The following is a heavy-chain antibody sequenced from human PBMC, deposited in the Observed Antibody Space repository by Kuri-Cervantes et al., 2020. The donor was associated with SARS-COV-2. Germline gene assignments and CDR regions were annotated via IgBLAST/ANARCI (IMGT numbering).Heavy chain of an antibody. CDR1: RFSLSTTGVG. Sequence: SGATLVKPTQTFTLTCTLSRFSLSTTGVGVGWIRQPPGKALEWLALIYCNDENRYSPSLKSRLTITKDTSKNQVVLTMTYMDPADTATYYCAHGTVTASRKYYVDYWGQGTLVTVSS. CDR3: AHGTVTASRKYYVDY. CDR2: IYCNDEN. V-gene: IGHV2-5*01. J-gene: IGHJ4*02. D-gene: IGHD4-11*01.